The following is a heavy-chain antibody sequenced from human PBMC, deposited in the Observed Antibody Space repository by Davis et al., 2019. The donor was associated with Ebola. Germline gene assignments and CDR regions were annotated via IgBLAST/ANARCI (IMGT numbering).Heavy chain of an antibody. V-gene: IGHV3-21*01. CDR2: ISSSSSYI. Sequence: GESLKISCAASGFTFSSYSMNWVCQAPGKGLEWVSSISSSSSYIYYADSVKGRFTISRDNAKNSLYLQMNSLRAEDTAVYYCARGPSTGNSFTYWGQGTLVTVSS. CDR3: ARGPSTGNSFTY. J-gene: IGHJ4*02. CDR1: GFTFSSYS. D-gene: IGHD4-23*01.